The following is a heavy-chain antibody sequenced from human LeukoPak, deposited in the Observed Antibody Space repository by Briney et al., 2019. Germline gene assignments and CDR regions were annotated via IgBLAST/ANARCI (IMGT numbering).Heavy chain of an antibody. V-gene: IGHV1-2*02. J-gene: IGHJ4*02. CDR2: INPNSGGT. CDR1: GYTFTGYY. Sequence: ASVKVSCKASGYTFTGYYMHWVRQAPGQGLEWMGGINPNSGGTNYAQKFQGRVTMNRDTSISTAYMELSRLRSDDTAVYYCATEHIVVVTAIEIDYWGQGTLVTVSS. D-gene: IGHD2-21*02. CDR3: ATEHIVVVTAIEIDY.